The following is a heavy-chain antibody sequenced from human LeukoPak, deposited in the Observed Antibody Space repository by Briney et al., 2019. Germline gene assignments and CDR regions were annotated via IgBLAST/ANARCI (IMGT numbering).Heavy chain of an antibody. CDR3: AKIGGLVGWNDLNARFYYFDY. J-gene: IGHJ4*02. CDR1: GFTFSSYS. D-gene: IGHD1-1*01. CDR2: ISSSSSYI. Sequence: GGSLRLSCAASGFTFSSYSMNWVRQAPGEGLEWVSSISSSSSYIYYADSVKGRFTISRDNAKNSLYLQMNSLRAEDTAVYYCAKIGGLVGWNDLNARFYYFDYWGQGTLVTVSS. V-gene: IGHV3-21*04.